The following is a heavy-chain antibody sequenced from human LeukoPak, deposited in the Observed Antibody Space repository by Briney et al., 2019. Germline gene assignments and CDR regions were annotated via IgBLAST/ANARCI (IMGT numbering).Heavy chain of an antibody. J-gene: IGHJ4*02. V-gene: IGHV3-23*01. CDR3: AKPARTDYADY. D-gene: IGHD1-14*01. Sequence: GGSLRLSCAASGFTLSNYAMNWVRQAPGKGLEWVSSINGSGDKTYYADSVKGRFTISRDNSKNTLYLQMNSLRAGDTAVYYCAKPARTDYADYWGQGTLVTVSS. CDR2: INGSGDKT. CDR1: GFTLSNYA.